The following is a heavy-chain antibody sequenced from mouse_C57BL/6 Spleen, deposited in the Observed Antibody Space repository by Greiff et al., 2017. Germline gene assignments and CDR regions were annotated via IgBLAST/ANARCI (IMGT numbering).Heavy chain of an antibody. V-gene: IGHV1-72*01. D-gene: IGHD1-1*01. CDR3: ARNYGSSYERYWYVDV. Sequence: QVQLQQPGAELVKPGASVKLSCKASGYTFTSYWMHWVKQRPGRGLEWIGRIDPNSGGTKYNEKFKSKATLTVDKPSSTAYMQRSSLTSEDSAVYYCARNYGSSYERYWYVDVWGTGTTVTVSS. CDR1: GYTFTSYW. J-gene: IGHJ1*03. CDR2: IDPNSGGT.